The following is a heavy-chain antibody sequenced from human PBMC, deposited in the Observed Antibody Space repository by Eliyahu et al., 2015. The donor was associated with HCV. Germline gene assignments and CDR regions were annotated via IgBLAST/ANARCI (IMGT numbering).Heavy chain of an antibody. CDR1: GXSFSDAW. CDR3: SDQITI. D-gene: IGHD2-2*01. J-gene: IGHJ4*02. V-gene: IGHV3-15*05. Sequence: EVQLAESGGGLVXPGGSLRLXCAAXGXSFSDAWMSWVRQGPGKGLEWVGRIRSKAHGGTTDYAGPVKGRFTISRDDSKNMLFLQMNSLKSEDTAVYYCSDQITIGGQGTLVIVSS. CDR2: IRSKAHGGTT.